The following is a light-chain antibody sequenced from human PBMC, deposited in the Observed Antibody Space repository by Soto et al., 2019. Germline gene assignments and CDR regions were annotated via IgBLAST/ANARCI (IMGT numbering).Light chain of an antibody. V-gene: IGKV3-20*01. Sequence: VLTQSPGTLSLSPGERATLSCRASQSVGESLAWYQQKPGQAPSLLIYGASTRATGIPDRFSGSGSGTDFTLTITRLEPEDFAVYYCQQYGGSPRTFGRGTKVELK. CDR2: GAS. CDR3: QQYGGSPRT. J-gene: IGKJ1*01. CDR1: QSVGES.